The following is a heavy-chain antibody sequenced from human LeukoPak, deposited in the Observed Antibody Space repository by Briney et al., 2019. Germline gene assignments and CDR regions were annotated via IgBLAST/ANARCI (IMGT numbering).Heavy chain of an antibody. J-gene: IGHJ4*02. D-gene: IGHD3-3*01. CDR2: ISSGGSYI. V-gene: IGHV3-21*01. Sequence: GGSLRLSCAASGFTFSSYTMDWVRQAPGQGLEWVSSISSGGSYIYYTDSVKGRFTISRDNAKNSLYLQMNSLRAEDTAVYYCVRERSGYYCDYWGQGTLVTVSS. CDR1: GFTFSSYT. CDR3: VRERSGYYCDY.